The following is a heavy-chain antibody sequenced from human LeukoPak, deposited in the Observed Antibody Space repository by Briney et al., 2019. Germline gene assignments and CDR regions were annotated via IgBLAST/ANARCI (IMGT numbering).Heavy chain of an antibody. J-gene: IGHJ4*02. CDR3: ARRKCSGGSCYKDY. D-gene: IGHD2-15*01. CDR2: IYYSGST. V-gene: IGHV4-59*08. CDR1: GGSISSYY. Sequence: SETLSLTCSVSGGSISSYYWSWIRQPPGKGLEWIGYIYYSGSTNYNPSLKSRVTISVDTSKNQFSLKLSSVTAADTAVYYCARRKCSGGSCYKDYWGQGTLVTVSS.